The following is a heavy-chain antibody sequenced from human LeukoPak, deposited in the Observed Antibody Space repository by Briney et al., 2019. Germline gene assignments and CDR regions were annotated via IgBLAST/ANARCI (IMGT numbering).Heavy chain of an antibody. CDR1: GYTFTGYY. D-gene: IGHD4-17*01. CDR3: ARGEGGIDYGDYAYYFDY. J-gene: IGHJ4*02. Sequence: ASVKVSCKASGYTFTGYYMHWARQAPGQGLEWMGWINPNSGGTNYAQKFQGRVTMTRDTSISTAYMELSRLRSDDTAVYYCARGEGGIDYGDYAYYFDYWGQGTLVTVSS. V-gene: IGHV1-2*02. CDR2: INPNSGGT.